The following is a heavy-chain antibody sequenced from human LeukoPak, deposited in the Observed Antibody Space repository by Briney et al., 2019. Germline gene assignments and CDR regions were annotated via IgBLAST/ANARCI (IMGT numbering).Heavy chain of an antibody. J-gene: IGHJ6*02. Sequence: PSETLSLTCTVSGASIRSYYWSWIRQPPGRGLEWLGYISSSGSTNYNPSLKSRVTISVDTSKNQFSLKVTSVTAADTAVYYCARDGPVSSTTSMDVWGQGTTVTVSS. D-gene: IGHD2-2*01. CDR2: ISSSGST. V-gene: IGHV4-59*01. CDR1: GASIRSYY. CDR3: ARDGPVSSTTSMDV.